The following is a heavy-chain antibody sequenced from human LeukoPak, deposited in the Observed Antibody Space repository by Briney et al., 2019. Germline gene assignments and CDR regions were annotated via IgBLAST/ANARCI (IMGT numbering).Heavy chain of an antibody. D-gene: IGHD3-22*01. Sequence: GGSLRLSCAASGFNFSSYSMNLVRQAPGKGLEWVSSISSSSSFRYYADSVKGRFTVSRDNAKNSLYLQMNSLRAEDTAVYYCARESSGYFYWGQGTLVTVSS. J-gene: IGHJ4*02. CDR2: ISSSSSFR. CDR1: GFNFSSYS. CDR3: ARESSGYFY. V-gene: IGHV3-21*01.